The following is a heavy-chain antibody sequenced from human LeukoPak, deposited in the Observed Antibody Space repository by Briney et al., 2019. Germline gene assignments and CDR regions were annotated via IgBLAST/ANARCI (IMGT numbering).Heavy chain of an antibody. J-gene: IGHJ4*02. D-gene: IGHD1-14*01. CDR3: ARGVEPLAANTLAY. CDR1: GFTVITNH. Sequence: GGSLRLSCAASGFTVITNHMTWVPQAPGKGLEWVSVLYSDSNTKYADSVQGRFTISRDNSKNTLYLEMNSLSPDDTAVYYCARGVEPLAANTLAYWGQGTLVTVSS. CDR2: LYSDSNT. V-gene: IGHV3-53*01.